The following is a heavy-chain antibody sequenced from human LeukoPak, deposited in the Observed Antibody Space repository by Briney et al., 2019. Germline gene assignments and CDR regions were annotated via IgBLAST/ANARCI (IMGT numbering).Heavy chain of an antibody. J-gene: IGHJ4*02. D-gene: IGHD3-10*01. Sequence: GASVTVSCKASGGTFSSYAISWVRQAPGQGLEWMGGIIPIFGTANYAQKFQGRVTITADESTSTAYMELSSLRSEDTAVYYCARDHSGMVRGKAPYYFDYWGQGTLVTVSS. V-gene: IGHV1-69*13. CDR2: IIPIFGTA. CDR1: GGTFSSYA. CDR3: ARDHSGMVRGKAPYYFDY.